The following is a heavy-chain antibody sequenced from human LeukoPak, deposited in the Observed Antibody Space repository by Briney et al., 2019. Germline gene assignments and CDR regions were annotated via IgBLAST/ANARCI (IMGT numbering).Heavy chain of an antibody. CDR3: ARVACSGGSCYSPLYNWFDP. V-gene: IGHV1-2*02. Sequence: ASVKVSCKASGYTFTGYYMHWVRQAPGQGLEWMGWINPNSGGTNYAQKFQGRVTMTRDTSISTAYMELSRLRSDDTAVYYCARVACSGGSCYSPLYNWFDPWGQGTLVTVSS. D-gene: IGHD2-15*01. CDR1: GYTFTGYY. J-gene: IGHJ5*02. CDR2: INPNSGGT.